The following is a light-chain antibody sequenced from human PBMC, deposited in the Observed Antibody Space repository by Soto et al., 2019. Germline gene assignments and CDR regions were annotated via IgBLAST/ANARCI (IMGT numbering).Light chain of an antibody. CDR2: DVS. V-gene: IGLV2-14*01. Sequence: QSVLTQPASVNGSPGQSITISCTGTSSDVGGYNYVSWYQQHPGKAPKLMIYDVSNRPSGVSNRFSGSKSGNTASLTISGLQAEDEANYYCSSYTSSSNVVFGGGTKVTVL. CDR1: SSDVGGYNY. CDR3: SSYTSSSNVV. J-gene: IGLJ2*01.